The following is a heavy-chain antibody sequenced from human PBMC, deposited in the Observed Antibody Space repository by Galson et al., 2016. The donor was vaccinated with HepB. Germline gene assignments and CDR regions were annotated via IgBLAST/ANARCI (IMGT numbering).Heavy chain of an antibody. V-gene: IGHV3-21*01. D-gene: IGHD2/OR15-2a*01. Sequence: SLRLSCAASEFTFSSYTMNWVRQAPGKGLEWVSFISSNGNYAYYADSVKGRFTISRDNPKNSLFLQMHSLRVADTALYYCARDPDSMRVRSDEAFDIWGQGTTVTVSS. CDR3: ARDPDSMRVRSDEAFDI. J-gene: IGHJ3*02. CDR1: EFTFSSYT. CDR2: ISSNGNYA.